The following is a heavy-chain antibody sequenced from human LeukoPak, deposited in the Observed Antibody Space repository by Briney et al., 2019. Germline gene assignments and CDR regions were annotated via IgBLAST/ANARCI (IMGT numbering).Heavy chain of an antibody. CDR1: GGSISSGDYY. J-gene: IGHJ4*02. CDR2: IYYSGST. Sequence: SETLSLTCTVSGGSISSGDYYWRWIRQPPGTGLEWIGYIYYSGSTYYNPSLKSRVTISVDTSKNQFSLKLSSVTAADTAVYYCARDGAWNDPTGDYWGQGTLVTVSS. V-gene: IGHV4-30-4*01. CDR3: ARDGAWNDPTGDY. D-gene: IGHD1-1*01.